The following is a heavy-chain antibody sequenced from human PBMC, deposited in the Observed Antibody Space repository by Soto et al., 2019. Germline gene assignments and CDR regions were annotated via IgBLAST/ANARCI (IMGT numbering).Heavy chain of an antibody. Sequence: SETLSLTCTVSGGSISSYYWSWIRQPPGKGLEWIGYIYYSGSTNYNPSLKSRVTISVDTSKNQFSLKLSSVTAADTAVYYCARESRDGYLDYWGQGTLVTVSS. D-gene: IGHD2-2*01. V-gene: IGHV4-59*01. CDR3: ARESRDGYLDY. J-gene: IGHJ4*02. CDR1: GGSISSYY. CDR2: IYYSGST.